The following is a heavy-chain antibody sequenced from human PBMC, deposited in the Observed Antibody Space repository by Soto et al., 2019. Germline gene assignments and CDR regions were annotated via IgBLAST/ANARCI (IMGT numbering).Heavy chain of an antibody. V-gene: IGHV3-21*01. J-gene: IGHJ4*02. CDR1: GFTFSSYS. CDR2: ISSLSTYI. Sequence: EVQLVESGGGLVKPGGSLRLSCAASGFTFSSYSMNWVRQAPGKGLEWVSSISSLSTYIYYADSVKGRFTISRDNAKNSLYLQMTSLRAEDTAVYYCARDRAVDSSGWFLLAYWGQGTLVTVSS. CDR3: ARDRAVDSSGWFLLAY. D-gene: IGHD6-19*01.